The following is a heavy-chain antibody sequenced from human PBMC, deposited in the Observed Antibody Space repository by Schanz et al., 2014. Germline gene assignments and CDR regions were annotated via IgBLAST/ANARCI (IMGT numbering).Heavy chain of an antibody. CDR3: AKDPSYGSDWVKYLDH. J-gene: IGHJ4*02. D-gene: IGHD1-26*01. Sequence: EVQLLESGGALEQPGGSLRLSCAASGITFSDYAMSWVRQAPGKGLEWVSYISATSAKIDYADSVQGRFTISRDNAKNSLYLQMSSLRDEDTAVYYCAKDPSYGSDWVKYLDHWGQGTLVTVSS. V-gene: IGHV3-48*02. CDR1: GITFSDYA. CDR2: ISATSAKI.